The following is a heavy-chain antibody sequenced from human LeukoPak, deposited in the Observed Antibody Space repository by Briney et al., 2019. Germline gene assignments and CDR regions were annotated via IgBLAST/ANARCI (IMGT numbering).Heavy chain of an antibody. D-gene: IGHD3-10*01. J-gene: IGHJ3*02. V-gene: IGHV3-74*01. CDR1: GFTFSSYS. CDR2: INSDGSST. CDR3: ERATGTMGYDVFDI. Sequence: GGSLRLSCAASGFTFSSYSMNWVRQAPGKGLEWVSRINSDGSSTSYADSVKGRFTISRDNAKNTLYLQMNSLRAEDTAVYYWERATGTMGYDVFDIWGKGKMVPVFS.